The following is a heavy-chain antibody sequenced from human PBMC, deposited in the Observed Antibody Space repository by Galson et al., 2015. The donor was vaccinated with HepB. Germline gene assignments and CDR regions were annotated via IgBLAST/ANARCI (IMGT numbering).Heavy chain of an antibody. J-gene: IGHJ4*02. CDR2: IYHSGST. D-gene: IGHD6-13*01. Sequence: ETLSLTCTVSGYSISSGYYWGWIRQPPGKGLEWIGSIYHSGSTYYNPSLKSRVTISVDTSKNQFSLKLSSVTAADTAVYYCARVGVLQIGWGQGTLVTVSS. V-gene: IGHV4-38-2*02. CDR1: GYSISSGYY. CDR3: ARVGVLQIG.